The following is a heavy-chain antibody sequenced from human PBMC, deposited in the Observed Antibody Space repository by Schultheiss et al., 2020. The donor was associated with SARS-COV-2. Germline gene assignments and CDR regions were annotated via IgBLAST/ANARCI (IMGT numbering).Heavy chain of an antibody. Sequence: SVKVSCKASGYTFTGYYMHWVRQAPGQGLEWMGGIIPIFGTANYAQKFQGRVTITADESTSTAYMELSSLRSEDTAVYYCARTSTYNWNDVVFWYYFDYWGQGTLVTVSS. D-gene: IGHD1-20*01. V-gene: IGHV1-69*13. CDR1: GYTFTGYY. J-gene: IGHJ4*02. CDR3: ARTSTYNWNDVVFWYYFDY. CDR2: IIPIFGTA.